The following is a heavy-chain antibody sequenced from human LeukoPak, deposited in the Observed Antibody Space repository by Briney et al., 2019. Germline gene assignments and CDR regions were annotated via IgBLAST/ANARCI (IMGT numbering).Heavy chain of an antibody. V-gene: IGHV1-69*13. CDR1: GGTFSSYA. CDR2: IIPIFGTA. CDR3: ARDRNPSDIVVVPAAIDAGWFDP. J-gene: IGHJ5*02. D-gene: IGHD2-2*02. Sequence: SVKLSCKASGGTFSSYAISWVRQAPGQGLEWMGGIIPIFGTANYAQKFQGRVTITADESTSTAYMELSSLRSEDTAVYYCARDRNPSDIVVVPAAIDAGWFDPWGQGTLVTVSS.